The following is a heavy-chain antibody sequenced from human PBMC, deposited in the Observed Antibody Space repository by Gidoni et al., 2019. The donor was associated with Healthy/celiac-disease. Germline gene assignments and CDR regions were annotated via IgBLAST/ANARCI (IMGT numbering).Heavy chain of an antibody. CDR2: IYHSGSP. V-gene: IGHV4-30-2*01. CDR1: GASISSGGYS. Sequence: QLQLQESGSGLVQPSQTLSPTCAVSGASISSGGYSWRWIRQPPGKGLEWIGYIYHSGSPDYNPALKSRVTISVDRSKNQFSLKLSSVTAADTAVYYCARGQGGAVWFDPWGQGTLVTVSS. D-gene: IGHD3-16*01. CDR3: ARGQGGAVWFDP. J-gene: IGHJ5*02.